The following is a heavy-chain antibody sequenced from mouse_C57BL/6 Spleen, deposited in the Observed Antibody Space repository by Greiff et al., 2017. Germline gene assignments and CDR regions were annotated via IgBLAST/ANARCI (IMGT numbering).Heavy chain of an antibody. V-gene: IGHV1-15*01. CDR3: TRRGIYYYGSSYGWYFDV. CDR1: GYTFTDYE. D-gene: IGHD1-1*01. Sequence: QDQLQQSGAELVRPGASVTLSCKASGYTFTDYEMHWVKQTPVHGLEWIGAIDPETGGTAYNQKFKGKAILTADKSSSTAYMELRSLTSEDSAVYYCTRRGIYYYGSSYGWYFDVWGTGTTVTVSS. CDR2: IDPETGGT. J-gene: IGHJ1*03.